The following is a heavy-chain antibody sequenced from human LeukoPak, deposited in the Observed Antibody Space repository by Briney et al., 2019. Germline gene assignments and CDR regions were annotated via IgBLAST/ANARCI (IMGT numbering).Heavy chain of an antibody. J-gene: IGHJ2*01. CDR2: IYYSGST. CDR3: ARDSPLGWNFDL. V-gene: IGHV4-39*07. CDR1: GGSISSSSYY. Sequence: SETLSLTCTVSGGSISSSSYYWGWIRQPPGKGLEWIGSIYYSGSTYYNPSLKSRVTISVDTSRNQFSLKLSSVTAADTAVYYCARDSPLGWNFDLWGRGTLVTVSS. D-gene: IGHD7-27*01.